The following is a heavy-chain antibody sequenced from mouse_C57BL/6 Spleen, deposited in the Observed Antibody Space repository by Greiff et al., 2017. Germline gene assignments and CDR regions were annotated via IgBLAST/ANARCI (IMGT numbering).Heavy chain of an antibody. D-gene: IGHD1-1*01. CDR2: IWWDDDQ. V-gene: IGHV8-8*01. CDR3: ARIERAIYYYADYYAMDY. CDR1: GFSLSTFGMG. Sequence: QVTLKVSGPGILQPSQTLSLTCSFSGFSLSTFGMGVGWIRQPSGKGLEWLAHIWWDDDQYYNPAMKSRRTISKDTSKQQVFLKIANVDTADTATYYCARIERAIYYYADYYAMDYWGQGTSVTVSS. J-gene: IGHJ4*01.